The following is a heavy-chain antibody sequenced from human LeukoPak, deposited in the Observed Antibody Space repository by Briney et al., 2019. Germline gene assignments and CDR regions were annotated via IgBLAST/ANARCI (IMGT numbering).Heavy chain of an antibody. CDR1: GFIFSNYA. V-gene: IGHV3-23*01. D-gene: IGHD6-19*01. J-gene: IGHJ4*02. CDR2: ISGSGLRT. Sequence: GGSLRLSCAASGFIFSNYAMAWVRQTPGKGLEWVSAISGSGLRTNYADSARGRFIIPRDNSKNTVDLQIDSLRAEDTAIYYCARGWMVKYYFDYWGQGTLVTVSS. CDR3: ARGWMVKYYFDY.